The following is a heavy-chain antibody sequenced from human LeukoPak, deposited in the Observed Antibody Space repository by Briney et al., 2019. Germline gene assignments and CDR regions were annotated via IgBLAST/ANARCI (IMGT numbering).Heavy chain of an antibody. V-gene: IGHV4-59*01. CDR2: VSYSGST. D-gene: IGHD2-2*01. CDR3: ARARSKWYHDY. J-gene: IGHJ4*02. CDR1: GGSISGYY. Sequence: SETLSLTCTVSGGSISGYYWSWIRQPPGKGLEWVGYVSYSGSTNYNPSLKSRVTISVDTSREQFSLKLSSVTAADTAVYYRARARSKWYHDYWGQGTLVTVSS.